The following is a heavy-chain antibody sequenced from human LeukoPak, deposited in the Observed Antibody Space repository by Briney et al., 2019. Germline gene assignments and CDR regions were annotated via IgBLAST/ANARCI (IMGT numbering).Heavy chain of an antibody. Sequence: GESLKISCKGSGYSFTSYWIGWVRQLPGKGLGGMGFFNLGDSDTRHSPSFQGQVTISADKSISTAYLQWSSLKASDTAMYYCARHRSRRIAVADAGYFDYWGQGTLVTVSS. CDR1: GYSFTSYW. D-gene: IGHD6-19*01. CDR3: ARHRSRRIAVADAGYFDY. CDR2: FNLGDSDT. J-gene: IGHJ4*02. V-gene: IGHV5-51*01.